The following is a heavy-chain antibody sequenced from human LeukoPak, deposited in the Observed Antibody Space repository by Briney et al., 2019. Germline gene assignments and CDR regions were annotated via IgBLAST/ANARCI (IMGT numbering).Heavy chain of an antibody. V-gene: IGHV4-34*01. CDR1: GGSFSGYY. J-gene: IGHJ4*02. Sequence: SETLSLTCAVYGGSFSGYYWSWIRQPPGKGLEWIGEINHSGSTNYNPSLKSRVTISVDTSKNQFSLKLSSVTAADTAVYYCARDPATVPLDYWGQGTLVTVSS. CDR3: ARDPATVPLDY. D-gene: IGHD4-17*01. CDR2: INHSGST.